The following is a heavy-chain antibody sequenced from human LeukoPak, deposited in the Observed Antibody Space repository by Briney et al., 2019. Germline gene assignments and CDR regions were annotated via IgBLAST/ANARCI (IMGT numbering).Heavy chain of an antibody. CDR3: ARGRLRFLDSMNWFDP. J-gene: IGHJ5*02. D-gene: IGHD3-3*01. CDR1: GGSISSYY. V-gene: IGHV4-4*07. Sequence: PSETLSLTCTVSGGSISSYYWSWIRQPAGKGLEWIGRIYTSGSTNYNPSLKSRVTMSVDTSKNQFSLKLSSVTAADTAVYYCARGRLRFLDSMNWFDPWGQGTLVTVSS. CDR2: IYTSGST.